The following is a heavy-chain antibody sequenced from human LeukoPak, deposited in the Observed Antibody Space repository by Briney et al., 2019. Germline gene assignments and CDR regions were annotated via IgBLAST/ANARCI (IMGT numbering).Heavy chain of an antibody. Sequence: ASVKVSCEASGYTFTGYDINWVRQATGQGLEWMGWMNPNSGNTGYAQKFQGRVTMTRNTSISTAYMELSSLRSEDTAVYYCARGGMQWLGIYYYYYGMDVWGQGTTVTVSS. CDR1: GYTFTGYD. V-gene: IGHV1-8*01. J-gene: IGHJ6*02. D-gene: IGHD6-19*01. CDR2: MNPNSGNT. CDR3: ARGGMQWLGIYYYYYGMDV.